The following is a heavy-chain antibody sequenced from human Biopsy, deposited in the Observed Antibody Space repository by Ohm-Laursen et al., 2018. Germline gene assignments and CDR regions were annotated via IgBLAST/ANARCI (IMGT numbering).Heavy chain of an antibody. CDR3: ARGSNDFGGLYFPR. V-gene: IGHV4-59*11. Sequence: SEILSLTCTVSGGSFTGHYWSWIRQPPGKGLEWIGHISYTGYTSYNASLKSRVTISVGTSRNHFSLRLSSLTAADTAVYYCARGSNDFGGLYFPRWGQGTLLTVSS. J-gene: IGHJ4*02. CDR2: ISYTGYT. CDR1: GGSFTGHY. D-gene: IGHD4-23*01.